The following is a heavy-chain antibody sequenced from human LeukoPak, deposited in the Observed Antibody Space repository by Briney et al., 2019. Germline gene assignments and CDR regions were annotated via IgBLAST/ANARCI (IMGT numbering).Heavy chain of an antibody. CDR2: IRYDGSNK. CDR1: GFTFSSYG. D-gene: IGHD2-2*01. Sequence: GSLRLSCAASGFTFSSYGMHWVRQAPGKGLEWVAFIRYDGSNKYYADSVKGRFTISRDNSKNTLYLQMNSLRAEDTAVYYCASYCSSTSYFQPYAFDIWGQGTVVTVSS. CDR3: ASYCSSTSYFQPYAFDI. J-gene: IGHJ3*02. V-gene: IGHV3-30*02.